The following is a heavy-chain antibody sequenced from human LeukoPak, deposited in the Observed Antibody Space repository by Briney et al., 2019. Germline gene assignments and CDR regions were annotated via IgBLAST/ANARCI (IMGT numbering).Heavy chain of an antibody. Sequence: GGSLRLSCAASGFTFSSYSMNWVRQAPGKGLEWVSYISSSSSTIYYADSVKGRFTISRDNAKNSLYLQMNSLRAEDTAAYYCARDGLIRGTEYFQHWGQGTLVTVSS. CDR2: ISSSSSTI. CDR3: ARDGLIRGTEYFQH. J-gene: IGHJ1*01. CDR1: GFTFSSYS. D-gene: IGHD3-10*01. V-gene: IGHV3-48*01.